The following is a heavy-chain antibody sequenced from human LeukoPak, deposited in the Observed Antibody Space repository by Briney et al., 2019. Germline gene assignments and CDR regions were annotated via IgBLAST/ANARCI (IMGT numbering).Heavy chain of an antibody. D-gene: IGHD3-10*01. J-gene: IGHJ4*02. CDR3: ATDVLLGIGANI. Sequence: GGSLRLSCAASGFTFNSYCMSWVRQAPGKGLEWVAHIKQDGSEKYYLDSVRGRFTISRDNAKNSLYLQMNSLRAEDTVFYCCATDVLLGIGANIWGQGTLVTVSS. CDR2: IKQDGSEK. CDR1: GFTFNSYC. V-gene: IGHV3-7*03.